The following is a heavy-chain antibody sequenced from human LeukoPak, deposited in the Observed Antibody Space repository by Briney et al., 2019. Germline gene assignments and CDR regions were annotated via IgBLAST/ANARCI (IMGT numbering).Heavy chain of an antibody. CDR1: GFTFSSYG. D-gene: IGHD5-12*01. CDR2: IYSGGST. Sequence: GGSLRLSCAASGFTFSSYGMHWVRQAPGKGLEWVSVIYSGGSTYYADSVKGRFTISRDNSKNTLYLQMNSLRAEDTAVYYCARRGYSGYDHLYYFDYWGQGTLVTVSS. V-gene: IGHV3-53*01. J-gene: IGHJ4*02. CDR3: ARRGYSGYDHLYYFDY.